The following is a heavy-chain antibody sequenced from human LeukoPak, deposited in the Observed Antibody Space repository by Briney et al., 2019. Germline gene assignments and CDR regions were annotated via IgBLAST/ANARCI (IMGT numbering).Heavy chain of an antibody. V-gene: IGHV3-7*03. D-gene: IGHD3-10*01. Sequence: PGGSLRLSCAASGFTFSSYWMSWVRQAPGKELEWVAHIREDGSGQRYVDSAKGRFTISRDNSKNTLYLQMNSLRAEDTAVYYCAKSGPFDYWGQGTLVTVSS. CDR2: IREDGSGQ. CDR1: GFTFSSYW. J-gene: IGHJ4*02. CDR3: AKSGPFDY.